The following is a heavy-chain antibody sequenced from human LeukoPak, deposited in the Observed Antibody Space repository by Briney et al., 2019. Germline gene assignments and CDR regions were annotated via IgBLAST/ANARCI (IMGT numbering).Heavy chain of an antibody. CDR3: ARGTTVTTLGY. V-gene: IGHV5-51*07. CDR2: IYPGDSDT. CDR1: GYSFANSW. D-gene: IGHD4-17*01. Sequence: GESLKISCKASGYSFANSWIAWVHQMPGKGLEYMGIIYPGDSDTRYSPSFQGQVTISADKSISTAYLQWSSLKASDTAMYYCARGTTVTTLGYWGQGTLVTVSS. J-gene: IGHJ4*02.